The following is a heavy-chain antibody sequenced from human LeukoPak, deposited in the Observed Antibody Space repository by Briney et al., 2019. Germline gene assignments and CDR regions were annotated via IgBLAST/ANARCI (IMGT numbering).Heavy chain of an antibody. Sequence: GRSLGLSCAASGFTFSSYVMHWVRQAPGKGLEWVAVISYDGSNKYYADSVKGRFTISRDNSKNTLYLQMNSLRAEDTAVYYCARDVRTGYFRYYFDYWGQGTLVTVSS. V-gene: IGHV3-30*01. CDR2: ISYDGSNK. D-gene: IGHD3/OR15-3a*01. CDR3: ARDVRTGYFRYYFDY. CDR1: GFTFSSYV. J-gene: IGHJ4*02.